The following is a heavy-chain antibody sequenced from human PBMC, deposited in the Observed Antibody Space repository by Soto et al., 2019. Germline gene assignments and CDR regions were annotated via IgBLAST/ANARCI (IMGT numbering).Heavy chain of an antibody. CDR3: ARLDCISTSCVDYYYYGMDV. J-gene: IGHJ6*02. V-gene: IGHV1-69*13. Sequence: ASVKVSCKASGGTFSSYAISWVRQAPGQGLEWMGGIIPIFGTANYAQKFQGRVTITADESTSTAYMELSSLRSEDTAVYYCARLDCISTSCVDYYYYGMDVWGQGTTVTVFS. CDR1: GGTFSSYA. CDR2: IIPIFGTA. D-gene: IGHD2-2*01.